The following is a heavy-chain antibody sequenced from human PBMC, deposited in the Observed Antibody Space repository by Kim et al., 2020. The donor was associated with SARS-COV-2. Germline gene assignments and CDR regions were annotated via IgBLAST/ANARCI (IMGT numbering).Heavy chain of an antibody. V-gene: IGHV4-34*01. Sequence: SETLSLTCAVYGGSFSGYYWSWIRQPPGKGLEWIGEINHSGSTNYNPSLKSRVTISVDTSKNQFSLKLSSVTAADTAVYYCARSHGLLWFGELLISYYYG. J-gene: IGHJ6*01. CDR1: GGSFSGYY. D-gene: IGHD3-10*01. CDR3: ARSHGLLWFGELLISYYYG. CDR2: INHSGST.